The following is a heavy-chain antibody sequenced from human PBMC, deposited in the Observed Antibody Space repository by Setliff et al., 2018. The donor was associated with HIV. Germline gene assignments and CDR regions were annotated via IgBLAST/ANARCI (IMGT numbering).Heavy chain of an antibody. CDR1: KFTFSSYA. CDR2: VSYGGTNT. J-gene: IGHJ4*02. CDR3: ARVRYCGSPSCRKEFDF. D-gene: IGHD2-21*01. V-gene: IGHV3-30*04. Sequence: GGSLRLSCVASKFTFSSYAMHWVRQAPGKGLEWVAVVSYGGTNTYYADSVRGRFIISRDDSESTLFLQMNSLRVDDTAVYYCARVRYCGSPSCRKEFDFWGQGTLVTVSS.